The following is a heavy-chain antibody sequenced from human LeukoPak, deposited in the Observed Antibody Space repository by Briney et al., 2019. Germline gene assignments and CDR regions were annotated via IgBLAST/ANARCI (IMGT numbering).Heavy chain of an antibody. J-gene: IGHJ4*02. V-gene: IGHV3-7*01. CDR2: INQDGTGK. CDR3: ARSLWPEDY. CDR1: GFTFSDFY. D-gene: IGHD3-16*01. Sequence: QPGGSLRPSCAASGFTFSDFYISWVRESPGKGLEWVASINQDGTGKYYVASVKGRFTISRDNAKKSVWLQMTSLRADDTAVYYCARSLWPEDYWGQGTLVTVSS.